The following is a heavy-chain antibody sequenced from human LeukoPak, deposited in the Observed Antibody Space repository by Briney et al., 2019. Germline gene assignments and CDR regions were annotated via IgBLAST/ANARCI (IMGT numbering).Heavy chain of an antibody. CDR2: INSDGSST. CDR3: AREGRGGYYGFDY. V-gene: IGHV3-74*01. CDR1: GFTFSSSW. D-gene: IGHD3-3*01. J-gene: IGHJ4*02. Sequence: GGTLRLSCAASGFTFSSSWMHWVRQAPGKGLVWVSRINSDGSSTNYADSVKGRFTISRDNAKNTLYLQMNSLRAEDTAVYYCAREGRGGYYGFDYWGQGTLVTVSS.